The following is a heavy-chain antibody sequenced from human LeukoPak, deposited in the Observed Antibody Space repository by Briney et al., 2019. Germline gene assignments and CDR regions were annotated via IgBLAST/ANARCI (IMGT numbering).Heavy chain of an antibody. D-gene: IGHD3-3*01. CDR1: GYTFTSYG. J-gene: IGHJ6*03. CDR3: ARVLDFWNPRYYYYYYMDV. V-gene: IGHV1-18*01. CDR2: ISAYNGNT. Sequence: ASVKVSCKASGYTFTSYGISWVRQAPGQGLEWMGWISAYNGNTNYAQKLQGRVTMTTDTSTSTAYMELRSLRSDDTAVYYCARVLDFWNPRYYYYYYMDVWGKGTTVTVSS.